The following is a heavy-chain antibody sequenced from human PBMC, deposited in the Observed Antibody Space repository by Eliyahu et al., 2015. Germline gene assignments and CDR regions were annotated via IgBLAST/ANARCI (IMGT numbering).Heavy chain of an antibody. D-gene: IGHD3-3*01. Sequence: QVQLVQSGAEVKRPGASVKVSCKASGYRFTRYGISWVRQAPGQGLEWMGWIIPYNGNTKYSHQLQGRATMTIDTPTSTAQMELRGLRSDDTAVYYCARLYYDFSGGFHRPMEADYWGQEPWSPS. V-gene: IGHV1-18*01. CDR3: ARLYYDFSGGFHRPMEADY. J-gene: IGHJ4*01. CDR1: GYRFTRYG. CDR2: IIPYNGNT.